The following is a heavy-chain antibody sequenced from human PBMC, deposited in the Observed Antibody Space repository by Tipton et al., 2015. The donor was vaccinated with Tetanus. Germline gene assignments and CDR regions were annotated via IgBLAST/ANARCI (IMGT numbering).Heavy chain of an antibody. J-gene: IGHJ4*02. CDR2: VNQSGST. D-gene: IGHD3-3*01. CDR3: ARGRTMSGVVAPFDL. V-gene: IGHV4-34*01. CDR1: DGSFNAYY. Sequence: QVQLVQSGAEVKPSETLSLTCGVSDGSFNAYYWSWIRQTPGKGLEWIGEVNQSGSTKYNPSFNSRAAISVDTSKSPFSLRVRSVTAADTAVYYCARGRTMSGVVAPFDLWGQGTQVTVSS.